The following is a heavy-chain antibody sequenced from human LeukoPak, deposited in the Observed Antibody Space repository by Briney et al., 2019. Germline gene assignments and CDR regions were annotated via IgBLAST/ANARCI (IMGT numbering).Heavy chain of an antibody. J-gene: IGHJ3*02. CDR1: GFTVSSNY. CDR3: ARAASGQYFDCLVVFDI. D-gene: IGHD3-9*01. Sequence: GGSLRLACAASGFTVSSNYMSWVRQAPGKGLEWVSVIYRSGSTYYADSVKGRFTISRDNSKNTLYLQMNSLRAEDTAVYYCARAASGQYFDCLVVFDIWGQGTMVTVSS. V-gene: IGHV3-66*01. CDR2: IYRSGST.